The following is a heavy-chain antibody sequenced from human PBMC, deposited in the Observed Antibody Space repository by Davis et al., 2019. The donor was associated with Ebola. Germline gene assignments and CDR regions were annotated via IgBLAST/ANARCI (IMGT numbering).Heavy chain of an antibody. CDR3: ARAPIAGAGTRWGTRWFDP. CDR2: INYSGST. V-gene: IGHV4-38-2*02. Sequence: PSETLSLTCTVSGYSITSGYYWGWIRQPPGKGLEWIGSINYSGSTYYNPSLKSRVTISVDTSKNHFSLKLNSVTAADTAVYYCARAPIAGAGTRWGTRWFDPWGQGTPVTVSS. CDR1: GYSITSGYY. J-gene: IGHJ5*02. D-gene: IGHD6-13*01.